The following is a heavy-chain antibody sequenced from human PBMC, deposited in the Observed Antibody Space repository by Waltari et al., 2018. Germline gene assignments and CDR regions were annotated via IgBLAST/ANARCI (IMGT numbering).Heavy chain of an antibody. D-gene: IGHD6-19*01. J-gene: IGHJ4*02. CDR2: INYGGTP. Sequence: QLHLQESGPGLVKPSETLSLICSVSGGAISSRGYYWGWIRQPPGKGREWIGSINYGGTPYRTPSLRSRVTISVDTSKNQFSLKLTTVTAADTAMYYCARHVSQNSGWYDDLQYFDFWGQGSLVTVSS. V-gene: IGHV4-39*01. CDR3: ARHVSQNSGWYDDLQYFDF. CDR1: GGAISSRGYY.